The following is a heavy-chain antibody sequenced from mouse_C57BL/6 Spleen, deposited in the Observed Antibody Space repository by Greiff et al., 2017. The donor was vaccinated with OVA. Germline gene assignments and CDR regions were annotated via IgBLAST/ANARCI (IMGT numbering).Heavy chain of an antibody. CDR2: IYPSDSET. V-gene: IGHV1-61*01. CDR1: GYTFTSYW. Sequence: QVQLKQPGAELVRPGSSVKLSCKASGYTFTSYWMDWVKQRPGQGLEWIGNIYPSDSETHYNQKFKDKATLTVDKSSSTAYMQLSSLTSEDSAVYYCARRIYDGSLYYFDYWGQGTTLTVSS. CDR3: ARRIYDGSLYYFDY. D-gene: IGHD2-3*01. J-gene: IGHJ2*01.